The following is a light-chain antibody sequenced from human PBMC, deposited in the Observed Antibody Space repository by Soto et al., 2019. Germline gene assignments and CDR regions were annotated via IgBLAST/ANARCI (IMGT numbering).Light chain of an antibody. CDR3: LQLNSFPLT. J-gene: IGKJ4*01. V-gene: IGKV1-9*01. CDR1: QGLSSY. CDR2: AAS. Sequence: DIQLTQSPSFLYASVGDRVTITCRASQGLSSYLAWYQQKPGKVPKLLIYAASTLQSVVPSRFSGSGSGTEFTLTISSLQPEDFAIYYCLQLNSFPLTFGGGTKVEIK.